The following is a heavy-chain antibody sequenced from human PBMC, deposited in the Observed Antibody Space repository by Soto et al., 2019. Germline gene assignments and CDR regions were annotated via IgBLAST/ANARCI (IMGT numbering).Heavy chain of an antibody. D-gene: IGHD3-10*01. J-gene: IGHJ4*02. CDR1: GVTFSSYT. Sequence: GGSLRLSCAASGVTFSSYTMNWVRQAPGKGLEWVSYISLSGSDMYYAGSVKGRFTISRDNAKNSLSLQMNSLRAEDTAVYYCVRDHIWSFDYWGQGTPVPVSS. V-gene: IGHV3-48*01. CDR2: ISLSGSDM. CDR3: VRDHIWSFDY.